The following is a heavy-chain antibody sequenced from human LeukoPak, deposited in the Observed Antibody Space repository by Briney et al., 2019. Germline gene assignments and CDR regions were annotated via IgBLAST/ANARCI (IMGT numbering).Heavy chain of an antibody. CDR3: ARVPFGEWALDY. D-gene: IGHD3-10*01. Sequence: GGSLRLSCAASGFTFSSYAMHWVRQAPGKGLEWVAVISYDGSNKYYADSVKGRFTISRDNSKNTLYLQMNSLRAEDTAVYYCARVPFGEWALDYWGQGTLVTVSS. CDR1: GFTFSSYA. CDR2: ISYDGSNK. J-gene: IGHJ4*02. V-gene: IGHV3-30*14.